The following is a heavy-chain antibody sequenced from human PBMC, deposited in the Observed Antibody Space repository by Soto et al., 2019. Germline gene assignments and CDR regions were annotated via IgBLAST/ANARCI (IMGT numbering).Heavy chain of an antibody. Sequence: EVQLVESGGGLVLPGGSLRLSCTASGFTFDEYAMHWVRQVPGKGLEWVSGISWNSGSEGYADSVKGRFTVPRDNVKNSLYLQMNSLRPEDTALYYCAKSPQAATYLSSPFDIWGQGTMVTVSS. V-gene: IGHV3-9*01. D-gene: IGHD2-21*01. CDR1: GFTFDEYA. CDR3: AKSPQAATYLSSPFDI. CDR2: ISWNSGSE. J-gene: IGHJ3*02.